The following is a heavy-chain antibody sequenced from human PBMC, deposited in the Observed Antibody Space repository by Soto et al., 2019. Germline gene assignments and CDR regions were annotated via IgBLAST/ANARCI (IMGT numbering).Heavy chain of an antibody. J-gene: IGHJ4*02. CDR3: ARGGALSTSWYWGDGPDS. V-gene: IGHV1-69*06. D-gene: IGHD6-13*01. CDR2: IIPVFGTP. CDR1: GYSFSSHA. Sequence: GASVKVSCKASGYSFSSHAITWVRQAPGQGLEWMGGIIPVFGTPSYAQKFQGRVTISADKSTNTSYLELRSLRSEDTAVYYCARGGALSTSWYWGDGPDSWGQGTQVTVSS.